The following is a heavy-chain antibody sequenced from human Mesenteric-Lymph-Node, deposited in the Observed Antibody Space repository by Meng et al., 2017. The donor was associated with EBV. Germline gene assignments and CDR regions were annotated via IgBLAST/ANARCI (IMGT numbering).Heavy chain of an antibody. CDR2: INENGGTT. CDR3: SRDLAGPYDD. V-gene: IGHV3-74*01. CDR1: GFTFSRYW. Sequence: GQLGESGGALVQPGGSLRLSCAASGFTFSRYWMHWVRQAPGKGLVWISRINENGGTTTYADSVRGRFTISRDNTKNTLYLQMNNLRVEDTAVYFCSRDLAGPYDDWGQGTLVTVSS. J-gene: IGHJ4*02.